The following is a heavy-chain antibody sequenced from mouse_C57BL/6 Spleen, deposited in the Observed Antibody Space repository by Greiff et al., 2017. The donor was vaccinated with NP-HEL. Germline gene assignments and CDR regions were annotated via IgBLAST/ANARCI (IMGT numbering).Heavy chain of an antibody. D-gene: IGHD1-1*01. CDR2: IDPSDSYT. V-gene: IGHV1-69*01. CDR3: ARSLITTVVANYWYFDV. J-gene: IGHJ1*03. Sequence: VKLQESGAELVMPGASVKLSCKASGYTFTSYWMHWVKQRPGQGLEWIGEIDPSDSYTNYNQKFKGKSTLTVDKSSSTAYMQLSSLTSEDSAVYYCARSLITTVVANYWYFDVWGTGTTVTVSS. CDR1: GYTFTSYW.